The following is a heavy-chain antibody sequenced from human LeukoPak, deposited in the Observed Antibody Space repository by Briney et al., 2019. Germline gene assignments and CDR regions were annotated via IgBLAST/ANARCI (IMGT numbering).Heavy chain of an antibody. CDR2: IYASVST. J-gene: IGHJ4*02. CDR3: AREPLYYRFDY. CDR1: GGSISSYY. V-gene: IGHV4-4*07. Sequence: SETLSLTCTVYGGSISSYYWSWIPQPAGKGLEWIGRIYASVSTIYNPSLKSRVTMSVDTSKNQFSLKLSSVTAADAAVYYCAREPLYYRFDYWGQGTLVTVSS. D-gene: IGHD3-22*01.